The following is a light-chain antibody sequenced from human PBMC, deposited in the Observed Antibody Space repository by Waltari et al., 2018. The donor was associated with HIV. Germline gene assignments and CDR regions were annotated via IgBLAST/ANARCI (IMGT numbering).Light chain of an antibody. J-gene: IGLJ2*01. CDR2: KDG. CDR3: QAWDSDTPKV. Sequence: SYELTQPPSVSVSSGQPARIPCSGDKSGDEYHCWYQQKPGQSPVLVIYKDGKRPSGIPERFSGFNSGNTATLTISGTQAMDEADYYCQAWDSDTPKVFGGGTKLTVL. CDR1: KSGDEY. V-gene: IGLV3-1*01.